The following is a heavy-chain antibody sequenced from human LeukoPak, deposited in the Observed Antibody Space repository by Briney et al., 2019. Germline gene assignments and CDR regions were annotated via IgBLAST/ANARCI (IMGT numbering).Heavy chain of an antibody. J-gene: IGHJ4*02. V-gene: IGHV3-30*02. CDR1: GFTFSSYG. D-gene: IGHD2/OR15-2a*01. Sequence: PGGSLRLSCVASGFTFSSYGMHWVRQAPGKGLEGVAVIRYDGDIKYYADSVKGRFTISRDNSKNTLFLQMNSLRAVDTAVYYCAKVTSPSYFFDYWGQGTLVTVSS. CDR2: IRYDGDIK. CDR3: AKVTSPSYFFDY.